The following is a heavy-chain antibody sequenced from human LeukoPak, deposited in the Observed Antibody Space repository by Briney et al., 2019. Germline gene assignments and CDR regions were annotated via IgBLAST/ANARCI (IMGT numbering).Heavy chain of an antibody. Sequence: PSQTLSLTCAVSGGSISSGGYYWSWIRQPPGQGLEGIGYIYYSGSTNYNPSLKSRVTISVDTSKNQFSLKLSSVTAAATAVYYCAGIAARFAFDIWGQGTMVTVSP. CDR3: AGIAARFAFDI. J-gene: IGHJ3*02. V-gene: IGHV4-61*08. D-gene: IGHD6-6*01. CDR2: IYYSGST. CDR1: GGSISSGGYY.